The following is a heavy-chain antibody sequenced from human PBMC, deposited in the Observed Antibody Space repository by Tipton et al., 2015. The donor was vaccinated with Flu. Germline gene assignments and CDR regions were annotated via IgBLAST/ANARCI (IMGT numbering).Heavy chain of an antibody. D-gene: IGHD3-10*02. J-gene: IGHJ4*02. CDR2: IHRGGST. Sequence: TLSLTCSVSGDYIDGRHYWGWLRQPPGKGLEWRGNIHRGGSTYYNASLKSRLTISVDTSKNQFSLRLSSVTAADTAVYYCARHTGDSVRGVIDYWGQGTLVTVSS. CDR3: ARHTGDSVRGVIDY. CDR1: GDYIDGRHY. V-gene: IGHV4-38-2*01.